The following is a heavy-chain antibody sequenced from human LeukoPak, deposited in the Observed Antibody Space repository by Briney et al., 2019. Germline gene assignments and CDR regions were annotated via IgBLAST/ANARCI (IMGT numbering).Heavy chain of an antibody. D-gene: IGHD3-10*01. CDR2: ISAYNGNT. Sequence: ASVKVSCKASGYTFTSYGISWVRQAPGQGLEWMGWISAYNGNTNYAQKLQGRVTMTTDTSTSTAYMELRSLRSDDTAVYYCARTIYGSGSYYNWFDPWGQGTLVTVSS. V-gene: IGHV1-18*01. CDR1: GYTFTSYG. CDR3: ARTIYGSGSYYNWFDP. J-gene: IGHJ5*02.